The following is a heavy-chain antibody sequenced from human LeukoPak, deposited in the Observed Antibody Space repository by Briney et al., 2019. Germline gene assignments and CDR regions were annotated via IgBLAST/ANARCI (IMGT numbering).Heavy chain of an antibody. Sequence: VASVKVSCKASGGTFSSYAISWVRQAPGQGLEWMGGIIPIFGTANYAQKFQGRVTITADESTSTAYMELSSLRSEDTAVYYCATYPLLGIPGEEPYYFDYWGQGTLVTVSS. CDR2: IIPIFGTA. V-gene: IGHV1-69*13. CDR1: GGTFSSYA. D-gene: IGHD2-21*01. CDR3: ATYPLLGIPGEEPYYFDY. J-gene: IGHJ4*02.